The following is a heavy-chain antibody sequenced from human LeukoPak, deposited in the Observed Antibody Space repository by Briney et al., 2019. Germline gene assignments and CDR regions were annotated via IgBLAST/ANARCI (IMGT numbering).Heavy chain of an antibody. CDR2: ISAYNGNT. CDR3: ARVAVAAPYYYYYVDV. V-gene: IGHV1-18*01. CDR1: GGTFSSYA. Sequence: ASVKVSCKASGGTFSSYAISWVRQAPGQGLEWMGWISAYNGNTNYAQKLQGRVTMTTDTSTSTAYMELRSLRSDDTAVYYCARVAVAAPYYYYYVDVWGKGTTVTVSS. J-gene: IGHJ6*03. D-gene: IGHD6-19*01.